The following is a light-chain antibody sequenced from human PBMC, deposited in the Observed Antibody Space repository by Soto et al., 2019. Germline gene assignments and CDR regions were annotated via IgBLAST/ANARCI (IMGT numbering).Light chain of an antibody. Sequence: EIVLTQSPGSLSLSAGERATLSCRASQSVSSSNLAWYQQKPGQAPRLLIYGASSRATGIPDRFSGSGSGTGCTLTISRLEPEDFAVYYCQQYNNWPRTFGQGTKVEIK. CDR2: GAS. CDR1: QSVSSSN. V-gene: IGKV3-20*01. CDR3: QQYNNWPRT. J-gene: IGKJ1*01.